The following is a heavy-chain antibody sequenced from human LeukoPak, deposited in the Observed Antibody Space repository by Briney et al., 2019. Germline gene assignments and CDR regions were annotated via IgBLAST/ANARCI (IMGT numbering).Heavy chain of an antibody. CDR2: IYYSGST. D-gene: IGHD3-22*01. Sequence: PSQTLSLTCTVPGGSISSGGYYWSWIRQHPGKGLEWIGYIYYSGSTYYNPSLKSRVTISVDTSKNQFSLKLSSVTAADTAVYYCARDPPYYDSSGRDDAFDIWGQGTMVTVSS. J-gene: IGHJ3*02. V-gene: IGHV4-31*03. CDR1: GGSISSGGYY. CDR3: ARDPPYYDSSGRDDAFDI.